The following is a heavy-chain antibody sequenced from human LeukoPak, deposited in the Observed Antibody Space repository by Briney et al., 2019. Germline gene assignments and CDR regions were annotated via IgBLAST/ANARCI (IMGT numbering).Heavy chain of an antibody. CDR2: INHSGST. CDR3: ARLRKYTLKAFDI. J-gene: IGHJ3*02. Sequence: SETLSLTCAVYGGSFSGYYWSWIHQPPEKGLEWIGEINHSGSTNYNPSLKSRVTISVDTSKNQFSLKLSSVTAADTAVYYCARLRKYTLKAFDIWGQGTMVTVSS. V-gene: IGHV4-34*01. CDR1: GGSFSGYY. D-gene: IGHD2-2*02.